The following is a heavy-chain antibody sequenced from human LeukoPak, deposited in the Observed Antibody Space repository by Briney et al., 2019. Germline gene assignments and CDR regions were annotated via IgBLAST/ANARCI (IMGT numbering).Heavy chain of an antibody. V-gene: IGHV4-59*08. CDR2: IYHNGGT. CDR1: GGSISGYY. Sequence: PSETLSLTCTVSGGSISGYYWSWIRQPPGKGLEWIGYIYHNGGTNYNPSLQSRLTISVDTSKNQFSLKLSSVTAADTAVYYCAGHLRAVAGGRYFDYWGQGTQVTVSS. J-gene: IGHJ4*02. CDR3: AGHLRAVAGGRYFDY. D-gene: IGHD6-19*01.